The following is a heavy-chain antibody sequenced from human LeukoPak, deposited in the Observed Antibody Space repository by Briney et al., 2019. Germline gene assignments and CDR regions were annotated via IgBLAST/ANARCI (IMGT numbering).Heavy chain of an antibody. Sequence: PGGSLRLSCAASGFTFSSYAMHWVRQAPGKGLEWVAVISYDGSNKYYADSVKGRFTISRDNSKNTLYLQMNSLRAEDTAVYYCARADLTVTTGDLGYWGQGTLVTVSS. CDR3: ARADLTVTTGDLGY. J-gene: IGHJ4*02. D-gene: IGHD4-17*01. CDR1: GFTFSSYA. CDR2: ISYDGSNK. V-gene: IGHV3-30-3*01.